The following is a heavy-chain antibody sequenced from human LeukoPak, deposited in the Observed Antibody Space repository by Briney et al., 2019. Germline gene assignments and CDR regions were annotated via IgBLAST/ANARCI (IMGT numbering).Heavy chain of an antibody. CDR3: AKDIELLWFGNFFLDAFDM. Sequence: GGSLRLSCAASGFTFSGFAMSWVRQAPGKGLEWVAIISGSGSDTFYVDSAKGRFTVSRDNSKNMMYLQMSRLRAEDTAVYYCAKDIELLWFGNFFLDAFDMWGQGTMVTVSS. J-gene: IGHJ3*02. D-gene: IGHD3-10*01. CDR1: GFTFSGFA. CDR2: ISGSGSDT. V-gene: IGHV3-23*01.